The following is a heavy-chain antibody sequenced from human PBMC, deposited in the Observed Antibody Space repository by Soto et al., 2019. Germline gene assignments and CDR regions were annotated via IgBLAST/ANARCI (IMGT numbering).Heavy chain of an antibody. CDR1: GGSISSYY. CDR2: IYYSGST. V-gene: IGHV4-59*01. Sequence: SETLSLTCTVSGGSISSYYWSWIRQPPGKGLEWIGYIYYSGSTNYNPSLKSRVTISVDTSKNQFSLKLSSVTAADTAVYYCARLVVVPAARGYYYYYYMDVWGKGTTVTVSS. D-gene: IGHD2-2*01. J-gene: IGHJ6*03. CDR3: ARLVVVPAARGYYYYYYMDV.